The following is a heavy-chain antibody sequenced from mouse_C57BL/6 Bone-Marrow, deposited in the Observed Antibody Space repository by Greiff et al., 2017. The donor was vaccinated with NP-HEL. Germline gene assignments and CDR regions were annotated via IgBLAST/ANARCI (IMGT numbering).Heavy chain of an antibody. CDR2: ISDGGSYT. V-gene: IGHV5-4*01. Sequence: VQLKESGGGLVKPGGSLKLSCAASGFTFSSYAMSWVRQTPEKRLQWVATISDGGSYTYYPDNVKGRFTISRDNAKNNLYLQMSHLKSEDTAMYYCARDGFYGYPYYWGQGTTLTVSS. J-gene: IGHJ2*01. CDR1: GFTFSSYA. CDR3: ARDGFYGYPYY. D-gene: IGHD2-2*01.